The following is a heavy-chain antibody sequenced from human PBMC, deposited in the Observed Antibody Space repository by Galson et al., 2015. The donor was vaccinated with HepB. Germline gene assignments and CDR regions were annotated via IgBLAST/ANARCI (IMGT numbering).Heavy chain of an antibody. J-gene: IGHJ5*02. CDR2: ISAYNGNT. D-gene: IGHD3-10*01. V-gene: IGHV1-18*01. Sequence: SVKVSCKASGYTFTSYGISWVRQAPGQGLEWMGWISAYNGNTNYAQKLQGRVTMTTDTSTSTAYMELRSLRSDDTAVYYCARDVEVLLWSGELSGNWFDPWGQGTLVTVSS. CDR3: ARDVEVLLWSGELSGNWFDP. CDR1: GYTFTSYG.